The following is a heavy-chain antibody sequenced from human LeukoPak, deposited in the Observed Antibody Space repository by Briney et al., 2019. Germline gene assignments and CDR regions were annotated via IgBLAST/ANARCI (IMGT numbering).Heavy chain of an antibody. Sequence: PGGSLRLSCAASGFTFSDYAMHWVRQAPGKGLEWVAVMLHDGSNQYYAASVKGRFTISRDNSKNTLFLQTNSLRIEDTAVYYCAKDNYGLDVWGQGTTVTVS. CDR3: AKDNYGLDV. CDR2: MLHDGSNQ. J-gene: IGHJ6*02. V-gene: IGHV3-30-3*01. CDR1: GFTFSDYA.